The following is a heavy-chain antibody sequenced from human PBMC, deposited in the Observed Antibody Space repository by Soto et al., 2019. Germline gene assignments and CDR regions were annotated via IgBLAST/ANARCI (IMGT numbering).Heavy chain of an antibody. Sequence: GGSLRLSCAASGFTFSSYGMHWVRQAPGKGLEWVAVIWYDGSNKYYADFVKGRFTISRDNSKNTLYLQMSSLRAEDTAVYYCARDHYYRGSGSTLVYFDYWGQGTLVTVSS. D-gene: IGHD3-10*01. CDR3: ARDHYYRGSGSTLVYFDY. CDR2: IWYDGSNK. J-gene: IGHJ4*02. CDR1: GFTFSSYG. V-gene: IGHV3-33*01.